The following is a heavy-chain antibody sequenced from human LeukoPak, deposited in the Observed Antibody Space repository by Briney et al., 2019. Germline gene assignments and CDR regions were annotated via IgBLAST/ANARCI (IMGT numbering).Heavy chain of an antibody. V-gene: IGHV3-33*01. Sequence: GGSLRLSCAASGFTLTTHGMHWVRQAPGKGLEWVAVLWFNGRSEYYADSVKGRFSISRDTSRSTVYLQMNSLRVEDTAVYYCARDDDTSSHYSLFDYWGQGTLVTVSS. J-gene: IGHJ4*02. CDR1: GFTLTTHG. D-gene: IGHD3-22*01. CDR2: LWFNGRSE. CDR3: ARDDDTSSHYSLFDY.